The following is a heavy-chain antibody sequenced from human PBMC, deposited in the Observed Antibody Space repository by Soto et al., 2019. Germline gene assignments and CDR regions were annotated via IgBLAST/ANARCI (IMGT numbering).Heavy chain of an antibody. CDR1: GFTFSSYS. CDR3: ARDYYDSSGYLAPLDY. Sequence: ESGGGLVKPGGSLRLSCAASGFTFSSYSMNWVRQAPGKGLEWVSSISSSSSYIYYADSVKGRFTISRDNAKNSLYLQMNSLRAEDTAVYYCARDYYDSSGYLAPLDYWGQGTLVTVSS. V-gene: IGHV3-21*01. CDR2: ISSSSSYI. J-gene: IGHJ4*02. D-gene: IGHD3-22*01.